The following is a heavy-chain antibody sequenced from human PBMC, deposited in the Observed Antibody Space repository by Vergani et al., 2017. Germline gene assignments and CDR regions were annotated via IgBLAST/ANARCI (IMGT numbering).Heavy chain of an antibody. CDR1: GGSFSGYY. V-gene: IGHV4-34*01. J-gene: IGHJ6*03. CDR3: AYSGSYSYYCMDV. Sequence: QVQLQQWGAGLLKPSETLSLTCAVYGGSFSGYYWSWIRQPPGKGLEWIGEINHSGSTNYNPALKSRVTIAVDTSKNQVSLKLSSVTAADPAVYYCAYSGSYSYYCMDVWGKGTTVTVSS. D-gene: IGHD3-10*01. CDR2: INHSGST.